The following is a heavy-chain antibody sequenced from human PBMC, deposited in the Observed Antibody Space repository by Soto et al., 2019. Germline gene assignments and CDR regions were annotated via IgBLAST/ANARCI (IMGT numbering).Heavy chain of an antibody. Sequence: GASVKVSCKASGYTFTGYYMHWVRQAPGQGLEWMGWINPNSGGTNYAQKFQGWVTMTRDTSISTAYMELSRLRSDDTAVYYCARVGGYDLIPEKGYGMDVWGQGTTVTVSS. J-gene: IGHJ6*02. CDR1: GYTFTGYY. CDR2: INPNSGGT. D-gene: IGHD5-12*01. V-gene: IGHV1-2*04. CDR3: ARVGGYDLIPEKGYGMDV.